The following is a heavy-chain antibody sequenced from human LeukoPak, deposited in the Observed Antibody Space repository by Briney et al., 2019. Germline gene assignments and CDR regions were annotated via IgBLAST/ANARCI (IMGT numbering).Heavy chain of an antibody. D-gene: IGHD3-22*01. V-gene: IGHV4-4*02. CDR2: IYHSGST. CDR1: GGSISSSKW. J-gene: IGHJ4*02. CDR3: ARAVNPYYDSSGGHFDY. Sequence: ASETLSLTCAVSGGSISSSKWWSWVRQPPGKGLEWIGEIYHSGSTNYNPSLKSRVTISVDKSKNQFSLKLSSVTAADTAVYYCARAVNPYYDSSGGHFDYWGQGTLVTVSS.